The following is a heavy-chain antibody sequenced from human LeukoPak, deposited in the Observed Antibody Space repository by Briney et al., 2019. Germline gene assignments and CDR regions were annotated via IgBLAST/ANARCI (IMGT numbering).Heavy chain of an antibody. CDR1: GFIFSDFW. CDR3: ARDMWGTFDY. D-gene: IGHD7-27*01. Sequence: GGALRLTCAASGFIFSDFWMHWVRQAAGKGPVWVSRIRPDGTDASYADSVKGRFTISRDNARNTLFLQISSLRDEDTAVYYCARDMWGTFDYWGQGTLVTVSS. CDR2: IRPDGTDA. J-gene: IGHJ4*02. V-gene: IGHV3-74*01.